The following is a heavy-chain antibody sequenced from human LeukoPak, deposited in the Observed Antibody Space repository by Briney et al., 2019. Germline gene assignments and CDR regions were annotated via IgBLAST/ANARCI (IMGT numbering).Heavy chain of an antibody. CDR2: ISYDGSNK. V-gene: IGHV3-30-3*01. CDR3: ASSARILYYFDY. Sequence: GRSLRLSCAASGFTFSSYAMHWVRQAPGKGLEWVAVISYDGSNKYYADSVKGRFTISRDNSKNTLYLQMNSLRAEDTAVYYCASSARILYYFDYWGQGTLVTVSS. J-gene: IGHJ4*02. CDR1: GFTFSSYA.